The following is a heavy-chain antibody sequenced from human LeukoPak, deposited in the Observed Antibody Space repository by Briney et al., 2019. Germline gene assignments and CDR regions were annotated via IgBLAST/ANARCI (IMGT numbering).Heavy chain of an antibody. J-gene: IGHJ4*02. D-gene: IGHD2-2*01. CDR1: GFTFSSYS. CDR3: ARAGDIVVVPAAMDWAFDY. Sequence: PGGSLRLSCAASGFTFSSYSMNWVRQAPGKGLEWVSSISSSSSCIYYADSVKGRFTISRDNAKNSLYLQMNSLRAEDTAVYYCARAGDIVVVPAAMDWAFDYWGQGTLITVSS. CDR2: ISSSSSCI. V-gene: IGHV3-21*01.